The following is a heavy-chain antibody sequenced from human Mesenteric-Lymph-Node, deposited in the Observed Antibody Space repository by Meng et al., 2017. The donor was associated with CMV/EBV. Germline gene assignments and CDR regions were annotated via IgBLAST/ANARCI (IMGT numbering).Heavy chain of an antibody. CDR3: ARGGGWSQPYFDY. J-gene: IGHJ4*02. V-gene: IGHV4-59*01. Sequence: SETLSLTCTVPGDSMSGYYWSWFRQPPGKGLERIGYIYHSWKTDYNPSPESRFTISVDTSKNKFSLNLSSVAAADTAVYYCARGGGWSQPYFDYWGQGTLVTVSS. CDR1: GDSMSGYY. D-gene: IGHD2-8*01. CDR2: IYHSWKT.